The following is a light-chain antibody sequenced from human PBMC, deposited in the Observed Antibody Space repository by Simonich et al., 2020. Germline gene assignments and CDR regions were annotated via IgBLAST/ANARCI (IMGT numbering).Light chain of an antibody. V-gene: IGKV6D-21*02. CDR2: YAS. Sequence: EIVLTQSPDFQSVTPKEKVTITCRASQSIGSSLHWYQQKPDQSPKLLIKYASQSISGVPSRFSGSGSGTEFTLTISRMQSEDFAVYYCQQYNNWWTFGQGTKVEIK. J-gene: IGKJ1*01. CDR1: QSIGSS. CDR3: QQYNNWWT.